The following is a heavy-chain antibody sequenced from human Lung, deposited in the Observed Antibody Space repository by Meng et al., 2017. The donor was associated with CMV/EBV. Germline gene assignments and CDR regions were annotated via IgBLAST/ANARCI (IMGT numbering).Heavy chain of an antibody. D-gene: IGHD6-13*01. V-gene: IGHV1-18*01. J-gene: IGHJ2*01. CDR3: ARYVPNGSFWYFDF. Sequence: VTVGQPGGAAKKPGASMNVSCKSSCYIFTNYDISWVRQAPGQGLEWMGWISVKNGEAKYPQNFQGRVTMTTDTTTSTAYMELRSLTSDDTAVYYCARYVPNGSFWYFDFWGRGTLVTVSS. CDR2: ISVKNGEA. CDR1: CYIFTNYD.